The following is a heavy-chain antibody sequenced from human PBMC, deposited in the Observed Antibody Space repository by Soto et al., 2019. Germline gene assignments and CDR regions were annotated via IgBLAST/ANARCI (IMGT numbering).Heavy chain of an antibody. V-gene: IGHV3-30-3*01. Sequence: PGGSLRLSCAASGFTFSSYAMHWVRQAPGKGLEWVAVISYDGSNKYYADSVKGRFTISRDNSKNTLYLQMNSLRAEDTAVYYCARDIVVVTACCAFDYWGQGT. CDR2: ISYDGSNK. CDR3: ARDIVVVTACCAFDY. J-gene: IGHJ4*02. CDR1: GFTFSSYA. D-gene: IGHD2-21*02.